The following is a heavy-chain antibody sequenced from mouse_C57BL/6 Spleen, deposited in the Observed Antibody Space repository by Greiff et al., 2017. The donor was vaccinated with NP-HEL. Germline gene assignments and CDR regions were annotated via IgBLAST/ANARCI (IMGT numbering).Heavy chain of an antibody. J-gene: IGHJ3*01. D-gene: IGHD1-1*01. CDR2: IDPENGDT. CDR3: TTLGGSIYGFAY. CDR1: GFNIKDDY. V-gene: IGHV14-4*01. Sequence: EVQLQQSGAELVRPGASVKLSCTASGFNIKDDYMHWVKQRPEQGLEWIGWIDPENGDTEYASKFQGKATITADTSSNTAYLQLSSLTSEDTAVYYCTTLGGSIYGFAYWGQGTLVTVSA.